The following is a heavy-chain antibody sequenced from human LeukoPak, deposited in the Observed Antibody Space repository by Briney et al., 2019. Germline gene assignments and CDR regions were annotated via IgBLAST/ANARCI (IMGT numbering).Heavy chain of an antibody. J-gene: IGHJ4*02. CDR3: ATDRLFTYYDYVWGSYRY. D-gene: IGHD3-16*02. CDR2: FDPEDGET. CDR1: GYTLTELS. Sequence: ASVKVSCKVSGYTLTELSMHWVRQAPGKGLEWMGGFDPEDGETIYAQKFQGRVTMTEDTSTDTAYMELSSLRSEDTAAYYSATDRLFTYYDYVWGSYRYWGQGTLVTVSS. V-gene: IGHV1-24*01.